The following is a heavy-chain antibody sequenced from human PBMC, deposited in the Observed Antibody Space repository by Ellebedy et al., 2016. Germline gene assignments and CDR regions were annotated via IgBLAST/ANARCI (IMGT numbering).Heavy chain of an antibody. D-gene: IGHD2-15*01. Sequence: GESLKISXAVSGFPFSKFLMSWVRQAPGKGLEWVSTISVRGDTAFSADSVRGRFTISRDNSEYMLYLQMNSLRGEDTAVYYCRVGHYSNVWGQGTRVSVSS. CDR3: RVGHYSNV. V-gene: IGHV3-23*01. J-gene: IGHJ4*02. CDR1: GFPFSKFL. CDR2: ISVRGDTA.